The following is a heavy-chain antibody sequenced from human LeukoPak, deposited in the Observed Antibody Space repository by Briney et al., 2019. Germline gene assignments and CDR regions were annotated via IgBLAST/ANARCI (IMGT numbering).Heavy chain of an antibody. D-gene: IGHD6-13*01. CDR3: AAAAGKGGGYFDY. V-gene: IGHV4-59*04. CDR2: IYHSGST. CDR1: GGSISSYY. Sequence: PSETLSLTCTVSGGSISSYYWSWIRQPPGKGLEWIGYIYHSGSTYYNPSLKSRVTISVDRSKNQFSLKLSSVTAADTAVYYCAAAAGKGGGYFDYWGQGTLVTVSS. J-gene: IGHJ4*02.